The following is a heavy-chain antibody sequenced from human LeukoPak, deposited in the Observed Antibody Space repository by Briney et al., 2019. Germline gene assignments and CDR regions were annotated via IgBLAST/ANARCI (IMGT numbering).Heavy chain of an antibody. CDR2: IYHRGST. J-gene: IGHJ3*02. Sequence: SETLSLTCTVSGYSISSGYYWGWIRQPPGKGLEWIGSIYHRGSTYYNPSLKSRVTISVDTSKNQFSLKLSSVTAADTAVYYCARDGGVTIFGVVITSYAFNIWGQGTMVTVSS. V-gene: IGHV4-38-2*02. CDR1: GYSISSGYY. CDR3: ARDGGVTIFGVVITSYAFNI. D-gene: IGHD3-3*01.